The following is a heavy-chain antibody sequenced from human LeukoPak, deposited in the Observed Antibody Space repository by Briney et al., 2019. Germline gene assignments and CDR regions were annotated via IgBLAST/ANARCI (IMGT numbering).Heavy chain of an antibody. CDR3: ARPTTGTAAPGYDC. J-gene: IGHJ4*02. D-gene: IGHD6-6*01. CDR1: GASISGSSYY. Sequence: SETLSLTRTVSGASISGSSYYWAWIRQPPGRGLEWIGSTYYRGSPYYTPSLKSRVTISVDTSKNQFSLKVISVTAADTAVYYCARPTTGTAAPGYDCWGQGILVTVAS. CDR2: TYYRGSP. V-gene: IGHV4-39*01.